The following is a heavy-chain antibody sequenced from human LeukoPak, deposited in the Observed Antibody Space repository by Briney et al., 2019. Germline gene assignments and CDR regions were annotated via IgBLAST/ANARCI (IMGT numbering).Heavy chain of an antibody. V-gene: IGHV3-48*03. D-gene: IGHD1-7*01. CDR2: ISSSGKTT. CDR1: GFTFSSYE. Sequence: PGGSLRLSCAASGFTFSSYEMNWVRQAPGKGLEWVSYISSSGKTTFYADSVKGRFTISRDNAKNSPYLQMNSLRAEDTAVYYCARDVFKKGTPGAFDIWGQGTMVTVSS. CDR3: ARDVFKKGTPGAFDI. J-gene: IGHJ3*02.